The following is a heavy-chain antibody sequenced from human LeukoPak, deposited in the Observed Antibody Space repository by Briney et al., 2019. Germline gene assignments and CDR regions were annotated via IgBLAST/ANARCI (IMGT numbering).Heavy chain of an antibody. V-gene: IGHV1-8*02. Sequence: ASVKVSCKASAYTFTSYDINWVRQATGQGLEWMGWMNPNSGNTGYAQKLQGRLTMTRDTSISTAYMELSSLRSEDTAVYYCARDLVDNACDFWGQGTLVTVSS. CDR2: MNPNSGNT. D-gene: IGHD2-8*01. J-gene: IGHJ4*02. CDR1: AYTFTSYD. CDR3: ARDLVDNACDF.